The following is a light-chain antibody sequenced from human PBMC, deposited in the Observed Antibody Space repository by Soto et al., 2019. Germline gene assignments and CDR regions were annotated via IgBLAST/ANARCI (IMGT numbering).Light chain of an antibody. CDR3: SSYTSPSTVV. V-gene: IGLV2-14*03. CDR2: DVS. CDR1: SSDVGGYNY. Sequence: QSALTQPASVSESLGQSIASSCTGTSSDVGGYNYVSWYQQHPGKAPKLMIYDVSNRPSGVSNRFSGSKSGNTASLTISGLQAEDEADYYCSSYTSPSTVVFGGGTQLTVL. J-gene: IGLJ2*01.